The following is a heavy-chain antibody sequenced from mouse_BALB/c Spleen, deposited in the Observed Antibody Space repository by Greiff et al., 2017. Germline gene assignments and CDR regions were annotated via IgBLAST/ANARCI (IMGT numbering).Heavy chain of an antibody. CDR1: GYTFTSYW. CDR3: ANSDYRYDDAMDY. D-gene: IGHD2-14*01. Sequence: SGAELAKPGASVKMSCKASGYTFTSYWMHWVKQRPGQGLEWIGYINPSTGYTEYNQKFKDKATLTADKSSSTAYMQLSSLTSEDSAVYYCANSDYRYDDAMDYWGQGTSVTVSS. J-gene: IGHJ4*01. V-gene: IGHV1-7*01. CDR2: INPSTGYT.